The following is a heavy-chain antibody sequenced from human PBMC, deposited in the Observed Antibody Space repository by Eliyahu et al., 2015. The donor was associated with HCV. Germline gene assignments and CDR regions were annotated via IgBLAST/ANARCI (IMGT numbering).Heavy chain of an antibody. D-gene: IGHD1-26*01. J-gene: IGHJ6*02. CDR3: AREISPWEVGATLYYYYGMDV. CDR2: IYXSGNT. Sequence: QVQLQESGPGLVKPSXTLSLTCTVSGGXVSXGTXXXSXIRQPPGKGLEWIGYIYXSGNTXYNPSLKSRVTISVDTSKNHFSLKLSSVTAADTAVYYCAREISPWEVGATLYYYYGMDVWGQGTTVTVSS. CDR1: GGXVSXGTXX. V-gene: IGHV4-61*03.